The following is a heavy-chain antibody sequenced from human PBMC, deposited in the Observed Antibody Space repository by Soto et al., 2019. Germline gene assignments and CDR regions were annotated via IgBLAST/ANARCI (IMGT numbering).Heavy chain of an antibody. D-gene: IGHD6-6*01. CDR3: VTGDHLVR. J-gene: IGHJ4*02. CDR1: GYTFIGYY. V-gene: IGHV1-2*02. Sequence: QMQLVQSGAEARKPGASVKVSCKTSGYTFIGYYLNWVRQAPGRGLEWVGWINPKTGDTNNAQKFQGRVTMTTDTSISTGYMELSGLKFDDTAVYYCVTGDHLVRWGQGTRVTVSS. CDR2: INPKTGDT.